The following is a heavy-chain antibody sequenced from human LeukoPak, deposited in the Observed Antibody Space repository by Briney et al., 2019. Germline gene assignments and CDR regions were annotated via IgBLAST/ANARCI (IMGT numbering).Heavy chain of an antibody. CDR2: MNPNSGNT. Sequence: ASVNVSCKASGYTFTSYDINWVRQATGQGLEWMGWMNPNSGNTGYAQKFQGRVTMTRNTSISTAYMELSSLRSEDTAVYYCARGAKEQWLVLVSKYYFDYWGQGTLVTVSS. V-gene: IGHV1-8*01. D-gene: IGHD6-19*01. CDR1: GYTFTSYD. CDR3: ARGAKEQWLVLVSKYYFDY. J-gene: IGHJ4*02.